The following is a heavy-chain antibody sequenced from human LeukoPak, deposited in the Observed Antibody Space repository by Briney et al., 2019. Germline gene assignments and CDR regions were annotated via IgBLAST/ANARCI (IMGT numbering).Heavy chain of an antibody. CDR2: IYYSGST. CDR1: GGSISSSSYY. V-gene: IGHV4-39*01. J-gene: IGHJ4*02. CDR3: ARHLSGGYYDVGFDY. D-gene: IGHD1-26*01. Sequence: SETLSLTCTVSGGSISSSSYYWGWIRQPPGKGLEWIGSIYYSGSTYYNPSLKSRVTISVDTSKNQFSLKLSSVTAADTAVYYCARHLSGGYYDVGFDYWGQGTLVTVSS.